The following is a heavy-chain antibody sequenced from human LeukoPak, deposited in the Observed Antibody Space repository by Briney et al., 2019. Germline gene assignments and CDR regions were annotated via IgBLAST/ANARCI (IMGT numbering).Heavy chain of an antibody. CDR3: ATYGDYGFDY. CDR1: GFTVSNNY. CDR2: IYSGGTT. D-gene: IGHD4-17*01. V-gene: IGHV3-66*02. Sequence: GGSPRLSCAASGFTVSNNYMSWVRQAPGKGLEWVSLIYSGGTTYYADSVKGRFTISRDNSKNTLYLQMNNLRTEDTAVYYCATYGDYGFDYWGQGTLVTVSS. J-gene: IGHJ4*02.